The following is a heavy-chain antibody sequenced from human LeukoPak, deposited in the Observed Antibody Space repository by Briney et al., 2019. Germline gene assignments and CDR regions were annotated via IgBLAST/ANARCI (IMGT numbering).Heavy chain of an antibody. CDR2: IYYRGST. J-gene: IGHJ6*03. D-gene: IGHD6-13*01. Sequence: PSETLPLTCTVSGGSISSSSYYWGWIRQPPGKGLEWIWSIYYRGSTYYNPSLKSRVTISVDTSKNQFSLKLSSVTAADTAVYYCARTDSSSWYGDYYYYMDVWGKGTTVTVSS. CDR1: GGSISSSSYY. V-gene: IGHV4-39*07. CDR3: ARTDSSSWYGDYYYYMDV.